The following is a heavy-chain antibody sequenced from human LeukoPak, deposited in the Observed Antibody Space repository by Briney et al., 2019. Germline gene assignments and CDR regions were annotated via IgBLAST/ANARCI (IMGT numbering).Heavy chain of an antibody. CDR3: ARVYSNSPEYGMDV. CDR1: GFSFSSYG. J-gene: IGHJ6*02. CDR2: IWYDGTNK. Sequence: PGGSLRLSCAASGFSFSSYGMHWVRQAAGEGLEWVAVIWYDGTNKYYADSVKGRFTISRDNSKNTLYLQMNSLRAEDMAVYYCARVYSNSPEYGMDVWGQGTTVTVSS. D-gene: IGHD2/OR15-2a*01. V-gene: IGHV3-33*01.